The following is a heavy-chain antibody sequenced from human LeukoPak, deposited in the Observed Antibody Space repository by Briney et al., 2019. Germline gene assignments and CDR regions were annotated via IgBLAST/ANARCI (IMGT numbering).Heavy chain of an antibody. CDR3: ARGPTGYYYDSSGYRTYYYYYMDV. V-gene: IGHV1-2*02. CDR2: INPNSGGT. J-gene: IGHJ6*03. D-gene: IGHD3-22*01. Sequence: VASVKVSCKASGYTFTGYYMHWVRQAPGQGLEWMGWINPNSGGTNYAQKFQGRVTMTRDTSISTAYMELSRLRSDDTAVYYCARGPTGYYYDSSGYRTYYYYYMDVWGKGTTVTISS. CDR1: GYTFTGYY.